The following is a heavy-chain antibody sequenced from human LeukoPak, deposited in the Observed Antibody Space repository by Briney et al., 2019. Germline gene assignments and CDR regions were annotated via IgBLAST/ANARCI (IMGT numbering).Heavy chain of an antibody. CDR1: GGSISSYY. V-gene: IGHV4-59*01. CDR2: IYYSGST. CDR3: AGATYYYGSGSLDY. D-gene: IGHD3-10*01. Sequence: SETLSLTCTVSGGSISSYYWSLIRQPPGKGLEWIGYIYYSGSTNYNPSLKSRVTISVDTSKNQFSLKLSSVTAADTAVYYCAGATYYYGSGSLDYWGQGTLVTVSS. J-gene: IGHJ4*02.